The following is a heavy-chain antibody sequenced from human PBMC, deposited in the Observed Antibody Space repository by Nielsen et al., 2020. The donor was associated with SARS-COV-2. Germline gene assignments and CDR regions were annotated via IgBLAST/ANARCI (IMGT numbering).Heavy chain of an antibody. Sequence: WVRQAPGQGLEWMGWISADNVNTNYAQKFQGRVTMTTDTSTGTAFMELRSLRSDDTAVYYCAREGRGMVRGAIWRHRKTIDYWGQGTLVTVSS. D-gene: IGHD3-10*01. J-gene: IGHJ4*02. CDR3: AREGRGMVRGAIWRHRKTIDY. CDR2: ISADNVNT. V-gene: IGHV1-18*01.